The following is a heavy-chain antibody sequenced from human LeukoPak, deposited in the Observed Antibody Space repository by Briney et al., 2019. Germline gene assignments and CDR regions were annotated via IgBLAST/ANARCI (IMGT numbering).Heavy chain of an antibody. CDR3: ATHVDIVGATTYFDY. CDR1: GFTFSSYS. CDR2: ISSSSSYI. D-gene: IGHD1-26*01. V-gene: IGHV3-21*01. Sequence: GGSLRLSCAASGFTFSSYSTTWVRQAPGKGLEWVSSISSSSSYIYYADSVKGRFTISRDNAKNSLYLQMNSLRAEDTAVYYCATHVDIVGATTYFDYWGQGTLVTVSS. J-gene: IGHJ4*02.